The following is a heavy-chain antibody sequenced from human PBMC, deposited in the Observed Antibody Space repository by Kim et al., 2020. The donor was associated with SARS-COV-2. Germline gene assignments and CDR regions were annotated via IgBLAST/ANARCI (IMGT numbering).Heavy chain of an antibody. CDR3: ASGNVYSSPPMGYGMDV. J-gene: IGHJ6*02. D-gene: IGHD6-13*01. Sequence: GGSLRLSCAASGFTFSSYEMNCVRQAPGKGLEWVSYISSSGSTIYYADSVKGRFTISRDNAKNSLYLQMNSLRAEDTAVYYCASGNVYSSPPMGYGMDVWGQGTTVTVSS. V-gene: IGHV3-48*03. CDR2: ISSSGSTI. CDR1: GFTFSSYE.